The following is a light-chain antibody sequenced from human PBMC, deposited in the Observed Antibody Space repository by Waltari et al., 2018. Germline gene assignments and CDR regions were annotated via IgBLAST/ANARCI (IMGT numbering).Light chain of an antibody. V-gene: IGKV3-11*01. CDR1: QTVDTY. Sequence: EIVLTQSPAALSLSPGDTATLSCRASQTVDTYLAWYQQKPGQSPRPLIYDASNSATGLPARFSGGGSGTDFTLTISSLEPEDFALYYCQQHSSWPLTFGGGTEVEIK. CDR2: DAS. J-gene: IGKJ4*01. CDR3: QQHSSWPLT.